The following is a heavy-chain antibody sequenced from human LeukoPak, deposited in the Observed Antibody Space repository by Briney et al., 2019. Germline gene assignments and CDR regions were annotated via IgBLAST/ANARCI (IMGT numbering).Heavy chain of an antibody. CDR2: ISGSGGST. J-gene: IGHJ4*02. CDR1: GFTFSSYA. D-gene: IGHD5-12*01. V-gene: IGHV3-23*01. CDR3: APEADIVATIRSAGDGY. Sequence: PGGSLRLSCAASGFTFSSYAMSWVRPAPGEGLGWGSAISGSGGSTYYADSVKGRFTISRDNSKNTLYLQMNSLRAEDTAVYYCAPEADIVATIRSAGDGYWGQGTLVTVSS.